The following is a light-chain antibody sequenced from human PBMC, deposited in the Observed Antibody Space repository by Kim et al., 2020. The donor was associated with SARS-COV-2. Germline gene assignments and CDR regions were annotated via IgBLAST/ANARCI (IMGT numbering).Light chain of an antibody. Sequence: ALGQTVGMTCLGGDLRTLSATSFLPRPGQAPILIIYCKNNRATGISDRFSGSSSGITASLTISGAQAEDEAYYYCNSQEASNPYVLFGGGTKVTVL. CDR3: NSQEASNPYVL. V-gene: IGLV3-19*01. J-gene: IGLJ2*01. CDR1: DLRTLS. CDR2: CKN.